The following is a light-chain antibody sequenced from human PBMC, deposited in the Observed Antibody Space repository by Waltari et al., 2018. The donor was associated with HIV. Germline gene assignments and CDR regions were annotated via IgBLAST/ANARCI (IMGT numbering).Light chain of an antibody. CDR2: GGF. V-gene: IGKV3-20*01. Sequence: EIVLTQPPDTSSLSLGQRATLSCRHSQSIGSNYLAWYQQRPGQAPRLLIYGGFYRATGVPDRFSGSGSGTEFSLTITSLGPGDFGLYYGHQYTSPWTFGQGTRVQIK. CDR1: QSIGSNY. CDR3: HQYTSPWT. J-gene: IGKJ1*01.